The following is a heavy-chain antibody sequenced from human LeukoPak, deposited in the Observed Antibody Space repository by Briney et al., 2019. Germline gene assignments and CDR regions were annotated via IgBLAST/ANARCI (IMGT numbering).Heavy chain of an antibody. CDR1: GGSIGSYY. J-gene: IGHJ4*02. Sequence: SETLSLTCTVSGGSIGSYYWSWIRQPPGKGLEWIGYIYYSGSTNYNPSLKSRVTISVDTSKNQFSLKLSSVTAADTAVYYCASGYSYGFDYWGQGTLVTVSS. V-gene: IGHV4-59*01. D-gene: IGHD5-18*01. CDR3: ASGYSYGFDY. CDR2: IYYSGST.